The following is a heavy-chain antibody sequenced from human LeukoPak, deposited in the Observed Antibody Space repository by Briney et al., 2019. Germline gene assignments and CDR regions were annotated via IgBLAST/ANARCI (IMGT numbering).Heavy chain of an antibody. J-gene: IGHJ6*03. CDR1: GYSISSGYY. V-gene: IGHV4-38-2*02. CDR3: ARAGPQHMDV. CDR2: IYYSGST. Sequence: SETLSLTCTVSGYSISSGYYWGWIRQPPGKGLEWIGSIYYSGSTYYNPSLKSRVTISVDTTKNQFSLKLSSVTAADTAVYYCARAGPQHMDVWGKGTTVTVSS.